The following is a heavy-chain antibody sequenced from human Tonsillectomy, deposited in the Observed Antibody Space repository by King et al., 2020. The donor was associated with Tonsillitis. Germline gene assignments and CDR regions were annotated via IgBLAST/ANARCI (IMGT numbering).Heavy chain of an antibody. Sequence: QVQLVESGAEVKKPGASVKVSCKASGYTFTVYYIHWVRPAPGQGLEWMGRINPNSGGTNYAQMFQGRVTMTRDTSISTAYMELSRLRSDDTVVYYCAREGTTVENFDYWGQGTLVTVSS. J-gene: IGHJ4*02. D-gene: IGHD1-7*01. CDR2: INPNSGGT. V-gene: IGHV1-2*05. CDR1: GYTFTVYY. CDR3: AREGTTVENFDY.